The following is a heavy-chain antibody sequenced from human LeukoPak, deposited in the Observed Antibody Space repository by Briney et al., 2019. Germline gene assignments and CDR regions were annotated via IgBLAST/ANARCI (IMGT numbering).Heavy chain of an antibody. CDR3: AREYYYGSGSYGY. CDR1: GFTFSNYW. D-gene: IGHD3-10*01. V-gene: IGHV3-74*01. J-gene: IGHJ4*02. CDR2: INSDGNSR. Sequence: PGGPLRLSCAASGFTFSNYWMHWVRQAPPKDLVWVSRINSDGNSRSYPDSVKGRFTISRDNDKNTLYLQMNSLRAEDTAVYYCAREYYYGSGSYGYWGQGTLVTVSS.